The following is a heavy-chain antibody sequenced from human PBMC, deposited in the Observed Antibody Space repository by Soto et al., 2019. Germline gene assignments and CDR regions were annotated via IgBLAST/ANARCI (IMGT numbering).Heavy chain of an antibody. CDR3: ASLNYYGSGSDYAPLDL. V-gene: IGHV4-39*01. CDR1: GGSISSSSYY. CDR2: IYYSGST. J-gene: IGHJ4*02. Sequence: SETLSLTCTVSGGSISSSSYYWGWIRQPPGKGLEWIGSIYYSGSTYYNPSLKSRVTISVDTSKNQFSLKLSSVTAADTAVYYCASLNYYGSGSDYAPLDLWGQGTLVTVSA. D-gene: IGHD3-10*01.